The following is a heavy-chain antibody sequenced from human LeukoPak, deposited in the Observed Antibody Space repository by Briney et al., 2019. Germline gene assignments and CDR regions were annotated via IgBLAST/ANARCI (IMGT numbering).Heavy chain of an antibody. Sequence: GASVKVSCKASGYTFTGYYMHWVRQAPGQGLEWMGWINPNNGDTNYAQKFQGRVTMTRDTSITTAYMELNRLKSDDTAVFYCARDGGLDYWGQGTLVTVSS. CDR3: ARDGGLDY. CDR1: GYTFTGYY. J-gene: IGHJ4*02. CDR2: INPNNGDT. V-gene: IGHV1-2*02. D-gene: IGHD3-10*01.